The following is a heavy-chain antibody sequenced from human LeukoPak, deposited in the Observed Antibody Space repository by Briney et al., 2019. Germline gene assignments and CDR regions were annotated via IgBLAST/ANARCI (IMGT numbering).Heavy chain of an antibody. Sequence: GGSLRLSCAASGFTFSSYSMNWVRQAPGKGLEWVSSISSSSSYRYYADSVKGRFTISRDNAKNSLYLQMNNLRDEDTAVYYCASTDTHCGGDCTVLPYWGPGPLVTVSS. CDR3: ASTDTHCGGDCTVLPY. CDR2: ISSSSSYR. V-gene: IGHV3-21*01. J-gene: IGHJ4*02. CDR1: GFTFSSYS. D-gene: IGHD2-21*02.